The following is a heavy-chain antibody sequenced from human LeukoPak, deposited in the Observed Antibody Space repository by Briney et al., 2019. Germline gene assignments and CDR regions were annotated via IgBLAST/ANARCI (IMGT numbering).Heavy chain of an antibody. CDR1: GFSFSSFA. CDR3: AKQSSSSGGY. V-gene: IGHV3-23*01. Sequence: PGGSLRLSCAASGFSFSSFAMSWVRQAPGKGLEWVSGINDIGYTANYADSVKGRFTISRDNSKNTLFLQMNSLRAEDTAVYYCAKQSSSSGGYWGQGTLVTVSS. J-gene: IGHJ4*02. D-gene: IGHD6-6*01. CDR2: INDIGYTA.